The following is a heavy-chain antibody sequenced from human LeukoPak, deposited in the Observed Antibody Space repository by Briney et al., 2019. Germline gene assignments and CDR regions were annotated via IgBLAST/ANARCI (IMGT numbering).Heavy chain of an antibody. Sequence: GGSLRLSCAASGLTFSNYAMSWVRQAPGKGLEWVSAISATGGSTYYADSVKGRFTISRDNSKNTLYLQINTLRAEDTAVYYCANRPLDYWGQGTLVTVSS. CDR1: GLTFSNYA. CDR3: ANRPLDY. J-gene: IGHJ4*02. V-gene: IGHV3-23*01. CDR2: ISATGGST.